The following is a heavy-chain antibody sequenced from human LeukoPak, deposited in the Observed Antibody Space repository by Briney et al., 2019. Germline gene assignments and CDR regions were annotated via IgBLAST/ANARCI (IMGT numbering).Heavy chain of an antibody. J-gene: IGHJ6*03. CDR3: ARDGANKVRGVHYYYMDV. CDR2: INPNSGGT. D-gene: IGHD3-10*01. V-gene: IGHV1-2*06. CDR1: GHTLTGYY. Sequence: GASVKVSCKASGHTLTGYYMHWVRQAPGQGLEWMGRINPNSGGTSYAQKFQGRVTMTRDTSIGTAYMELSSLRSDDTAVYYCARDGANKVRGVHYYYMDVWGKGTTVTVSS.